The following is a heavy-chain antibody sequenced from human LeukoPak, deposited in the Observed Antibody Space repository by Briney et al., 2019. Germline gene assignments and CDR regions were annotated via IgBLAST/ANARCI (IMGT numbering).Heavy chain of an antibody. J-gene: IGHJ6*03. CDR1: GGTFSSHA. V-gene: IGHV1-69*05. CDR3: ARALSGYSYGPPDYYYYYMDV. Sequence: SVKVSCEASGGTFSSHAISWVRQAPGQGLEWMGGIIPIFGTANYAQKFQGRVTITTDESTSTAYMELSSLRSEDTAVYYRARALSGYSYGPPDYYYYYMDVWGKGTTVTVSS. CDR2: IIPIFGTA. D-gene: IGHD5-18*01.